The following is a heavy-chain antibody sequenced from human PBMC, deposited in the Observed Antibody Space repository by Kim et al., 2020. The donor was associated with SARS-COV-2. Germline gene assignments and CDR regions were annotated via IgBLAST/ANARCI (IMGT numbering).Heavy chain of an antibody. Sequence: GGSLRLSCAASGFTFSSYDMHWVRQATGKGLEWVSAIGTAGDTCYPDSVKGRFTISRENAKSSLHLQMNGLRAGDTAVYYCARKSIAASGIRWYFDLWGR. D-gene: IGHD6-13*01. J-gene: IGHJ2*01. V-gene: IGHV3-13*04. CDR3: ARKSIAASGIRWYFDL. CDR2: IGTAGDT. CDR1: GFTFSSYD.